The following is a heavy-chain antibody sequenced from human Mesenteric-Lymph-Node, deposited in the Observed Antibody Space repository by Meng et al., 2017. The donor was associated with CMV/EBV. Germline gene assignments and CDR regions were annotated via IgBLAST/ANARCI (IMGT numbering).Heavy chain of an antibody. J-gene: IGHJ6*02. CDR2: INPNSGGT. CDR1: GYTFTGYS. D-gene: IGHD2-2*01. CDR3: ARSFSPAVVPAATLYYYYYGMDV. V-gene: IGHV1-2*02. Sequence: ASVKVSCKASGYTFTGYSIHWVRQAPGQGLEWMGWINPNSGGTNSAQKFQGSVTMTMDTSISTAYMELSRLRSDDTAVYYCARSFSPAVVPAATLYYYYYGMDVWGQGTTVTVSS.